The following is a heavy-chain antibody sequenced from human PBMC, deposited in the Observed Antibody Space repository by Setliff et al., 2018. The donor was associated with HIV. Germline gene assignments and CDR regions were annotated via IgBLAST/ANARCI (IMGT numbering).Heavy chain of an antibody. V-gene: IGHV4-4*08. CDR1: SGSMTGHY. D-gene: IGHD2-2*01. Sequence: PSETLSLTCSVSSGSMTGHYWTWVRQPPGKGLEWIGYLHSLGSSRVSDTPNYSPSLKSRITISLDTSKRQFSLTMTSVTAADTAVYYCARGPSSQTYWGTRPLGLDYWGQGSPVTVSS. J-gene: IGHJ4*01. CDR3: ARGPSSQTYWGTRPLGLDY. CDR2: LHSLGSSRVSDTP.